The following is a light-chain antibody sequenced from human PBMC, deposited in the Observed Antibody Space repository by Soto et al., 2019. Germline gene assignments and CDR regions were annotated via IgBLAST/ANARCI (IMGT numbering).Light chain of an antibody. Sequence: DIQMTQSPSTLSSSVGDRVTITCRASQSISTLLAWYQQKPGKAPKLLIFAASRLDSGVASRFSGSGSGTEFTLTISSLQPDDFATYYCQQYTSFSTFGQGTKLEIK. V-gene: IGKV1-5*03. CDR2: AAS. CDR1: QSISTL. CDR3: QQYTSFST. J-gene: IGKJ2*01.